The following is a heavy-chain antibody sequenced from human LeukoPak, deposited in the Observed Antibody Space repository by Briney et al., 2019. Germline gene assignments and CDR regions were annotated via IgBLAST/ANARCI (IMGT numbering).Heavy chain of an antibody. Sequence: SETLSLICTVSGGSISSYYWSWIRQPPGKGLEWIGYIYYSGSTNYNPSLKSRVTISVDTSKNQFSLKLSSVAAADTAVYYCAIGYCSSTSCPVGYWGQGTLVTVSS. D-gene: IGHD2-2*03. CDR2: IYYSGST. CDR1: GGSISSYY. V-gene: IGHV4-59*08. J-gene: IGHJ4*02. CDR3: AIGYCSSTSCPVGY.